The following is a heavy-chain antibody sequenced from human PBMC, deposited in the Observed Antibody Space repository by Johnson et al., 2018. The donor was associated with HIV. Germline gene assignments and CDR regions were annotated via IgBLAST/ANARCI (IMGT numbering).Heavy chain of an antibody. D-gene: IGHD3-16*01. Sequence: VQLVESGGGLVQPGRSLRLSCAASGFTFDDYAMHWVRQAPGKGLEWVSGISWNSGSIGYADSVKGRFTISTDNAKNSLYLQMNSLRAEDTALYYCAKSRSAYAFDIWGQGTMVTVSS. J-gene: IGHJ3*02. CDR1: GFTFDDYA. V-gene: IGHV3-9*01. CDR3: AKSRSAYAFDI. CDR2: ISWNSGSI.